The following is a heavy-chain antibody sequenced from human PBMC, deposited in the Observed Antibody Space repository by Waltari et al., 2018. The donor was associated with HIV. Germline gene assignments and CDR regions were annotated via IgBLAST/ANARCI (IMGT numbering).Heavy chain of an antibody. CDR3: ARLGYCSSARCPSGYYYSYGMGV. Sequence: EVQLVQSGAEVKKPGESLKISCKGSGYNFTTYWIGWVRQMPGKGLEWMGINYPVDAGTGYSPAFRGQVTISADKSMSTAYLQWSSLQASDTAIYYCARLGYCSSARCPSGYYYSYGMGVWGQGTTVTVSS. D-gene: IGHD2-2*01. J-gene: IGHJ6*02. V-gene: IGHV5-51*01. CDR2: NYPVDAGT. CDR1: GYNFTTYW.